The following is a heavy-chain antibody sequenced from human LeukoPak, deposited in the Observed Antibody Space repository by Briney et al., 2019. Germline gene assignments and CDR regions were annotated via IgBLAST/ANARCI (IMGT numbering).Heavy chain of an antibody. Sequence: PGGSLRLSCAASGFTFSSYSMNWVRQAPGKGLEWVSSTSSSSSYIYYADSVKGRFTISRDNAKNSLYLQMNSLRAEDTAVYYCARDGPGKYYYDSSGYPWLDYYYYMDVWAKGPRSPSP. CDR2: TSSSSSYI. CDR1: GFTFSSYS. CDR3: ARDGPGKYYYDSSGYPWLDYYYYMDV. J-gene: IGHJ6*03. D-gene: IGHD3-22*01. V-gene: IGHV3-21*01.